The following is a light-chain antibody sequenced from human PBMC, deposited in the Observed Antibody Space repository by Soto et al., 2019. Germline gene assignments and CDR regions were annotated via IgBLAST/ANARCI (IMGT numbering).Light chain of an antibody. CDR2: LNSDGSH. J-gene: IGLJ2*01. V-gene: IGLV4-69*02. CDR1: SGHSNYA. CDR3: QTWGPDIDVI. Sequence: QTVVTQSPSASASLGTSVKLTCTLSSGHSNYAIAWHQQQPNKSPRYLMRLNSDGSHNKGDGIPERFSGSSSGAERYLTISSLQSEDEADYYCQTWGPDIDVIFGGGTKLTVL.